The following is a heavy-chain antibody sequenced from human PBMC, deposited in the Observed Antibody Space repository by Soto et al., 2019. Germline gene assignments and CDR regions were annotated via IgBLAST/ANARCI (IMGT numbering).Heavy chain of an antibody. V-gene: IGHV4-39*07. J-gene: IGHJ4*02. CDR1: GGSIRSGDYY. CDR3: ARGGPGSTSCHHFDY. D-gene: IGHD2-2*01. CDR2: INHSGST. Sequence: ETLSLTCTVSGGSIRSGDYYWSWIRQPPGKGLEWIGEINHSGSTNYNPSLKSRVTISVDTSKNQFSLKLSSVTAADTAVYYCARGGPGSTSCHHFDYWGQGTLVTVSS.